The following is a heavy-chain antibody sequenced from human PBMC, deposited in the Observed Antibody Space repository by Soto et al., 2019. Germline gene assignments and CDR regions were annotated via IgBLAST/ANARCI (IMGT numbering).Heavy chain of an antibody. CDR1: GGSISTYS. Sequence: LCGGSISTYSWSWMRQPPGKGLEWIGYIYYSGSTNSNPSLKGRVTISEDTSKNQLSLKLSSVTAADTAVYFCARDAGGRGNGAFDIWGQGTMVTVSS. CDR2: IYYSGST. CDR3: ARDAGGRGNGAFDI. D-gene: IGHD3-16*01. V-gene: IGHV4-59*01. J-gene: IGHJ3*02.